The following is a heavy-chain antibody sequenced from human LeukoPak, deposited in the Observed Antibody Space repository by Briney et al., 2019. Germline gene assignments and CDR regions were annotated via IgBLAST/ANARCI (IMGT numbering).Heavy chain of an antibody. CDR1: GFALSSHW. CDR2: VNRDGSET. CDR3: ARNNGMDV. V-gene: IGHV3-7*03. J-gene: IGHJ6*02. Sequence: GGSLRLSCTASGFALSSHWMTWVRQVPGRGPEWVANVNRDGSETYYLDSVKGRFTISKDNAKNSLYLQMNSLRAEDTALYHCARNNGMDVWGQGTTVIVSS.